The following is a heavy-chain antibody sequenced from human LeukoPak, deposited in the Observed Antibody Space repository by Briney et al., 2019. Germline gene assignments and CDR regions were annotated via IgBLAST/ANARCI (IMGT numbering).Heavy chain of an antibody. V-gene: IGHV3-33*01. CDR2: IWYDGSNK. CDR3: ARDGETTGSISSSFNY. Sequence: PGGSLRLSCAASGFTFSSYGMHWVRQAPGKGLEWVAVIWYDGSNKYYADSVKGRFTISRGNSENTLYLQMNSLRAEDTALYYCARDGETTGSISSSFNYWGQGTLVTVSS. D-gene: IGHD6-13*01. CDR1: GFTFSSYG. J-gene: IGHJ4*02.